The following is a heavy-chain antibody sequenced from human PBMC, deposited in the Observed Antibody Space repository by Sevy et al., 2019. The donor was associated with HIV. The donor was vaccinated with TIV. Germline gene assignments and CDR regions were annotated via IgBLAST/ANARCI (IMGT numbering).Heavy chain of an antibody. Sequence: SETLSLTCTVSGGSISSSTYYWGWIRQPPGKGLEWTGSMYYSGSIYYNPSLKSRVTISVDTSKNQFSLKLSSVTAADTAVFYCVRHVYVSDGSPLGYFDFWGQGTLVTVSS. CDR3: VRHVYVSDGSPLGYFDF. CDR1: GGSISSSTYY. D-gene: IGHD3-22*01. V-gene: IGHV4-39*01. J-gene: IGHJ4*02. CDR2: MYYSGSI.